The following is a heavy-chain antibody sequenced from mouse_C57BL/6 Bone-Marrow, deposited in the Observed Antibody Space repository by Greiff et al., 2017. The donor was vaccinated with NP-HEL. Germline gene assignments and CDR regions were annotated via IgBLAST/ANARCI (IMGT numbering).Heavy chain of an antibody. V-gene: IGHV5-12*01. CDR1: GFTFSDYY. CDR3: ARTGDDYDGAMDY. CDR2: ISNGGGST. D-gene: IGHD2-4*01. J-gene: IGHJ4*01. Sequence: DVKLVESGGGLVQPGGSLKLSCAASGFTFSDYYMYWVRQTPEKRLEWVAYISNGGGSTYYPDTVKGRFTISRDNAKNTLYLQMSRLKSEDTAMYYCARTGDDYDGAMDYWGQGTSVTVSS.